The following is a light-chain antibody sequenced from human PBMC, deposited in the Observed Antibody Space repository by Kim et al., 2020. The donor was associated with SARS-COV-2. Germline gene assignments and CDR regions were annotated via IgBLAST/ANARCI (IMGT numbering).Light chain of an antibody. CDR1: AGPYNYA. CDR2: VHNDGSH. J-gene: IGLJ3*02. Sequence: SVKLASTLTAGPYNYAIAWHQQQPEKGPRCLMKVHNDGSHTGGDGIPDRFSGSGSGAEYYLTISARQSEDEADYYCQSWGSGVRVFGGGTQLTVL. CDR3: QSWGSGVRV. V-gene: IGLV4-69*01.